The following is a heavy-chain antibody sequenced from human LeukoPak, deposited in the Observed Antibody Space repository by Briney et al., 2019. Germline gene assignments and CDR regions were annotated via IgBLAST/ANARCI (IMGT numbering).Heavy chain of an antibody. Sequence: GSLRLSCAASGFTFSSYDMHWVRPVTGKGLEWVSGIGKSGHTYYAGSVKGRFTISRENAKNSLYLQMNDLRAGDTAVYYCASGAEGWNYWGQGTLVTVSS. V-gene: IGHV3-13*01. CDR2: IGKSGHT. CDR1: GFTFSSYD. J-gene: IGHJ4*02. CDR3: ASGAEGWNY. D-gene: IGHD2-15*01.